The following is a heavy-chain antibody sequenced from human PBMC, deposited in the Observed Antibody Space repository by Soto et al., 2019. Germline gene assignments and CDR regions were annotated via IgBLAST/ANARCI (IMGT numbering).Heavy chain of an antibody. CDR2: INHSGST. J-gene: IGHJ3*02. V-gene: IGHV4-34*01. Sequence: SETLSLTCAVYGGSFSGYYWSWIRQPPGKGLEWIGEINHSGSTNYNPSLKSRVTISVDTSKNQFSLKLSSVTAADTAVHYCARGPKRFFGRQPDAFDIWGQGTMVTVSS. CDR3: ARGPKRFFGRQPDAFDI. CDR1: GGSFSGYY. D-gene: IGHD3-3*01.